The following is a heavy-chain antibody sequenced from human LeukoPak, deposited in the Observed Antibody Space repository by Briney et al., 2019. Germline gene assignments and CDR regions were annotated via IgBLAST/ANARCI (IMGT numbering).Heavy chain of an antibody. V-gene: IGHV1-18*01. CDR3: ARDGHIEHIVVVTDY. CDR1: GYTFTSYG. Sequence: ASVKVSCKASGYTFTSYGISWVRQAPGQGLEWMGWISAYNGNTNYAQKLQGRVTMTTDTSTSTAYMELRSLRSDDTAVYYCARDGHIEHIVVVTDYWGQGTLVTVSS. D-gene: IGHD2-21*02. CDR2: ISAYNGNT. J-gene: IGHJ4*02.